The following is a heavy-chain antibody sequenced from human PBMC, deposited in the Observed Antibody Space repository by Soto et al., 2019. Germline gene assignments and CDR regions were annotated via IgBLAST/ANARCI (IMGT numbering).Heavy chain of an antibody. V-gene: IGHV1-18*01. J-gene: IGHJ4*02. CDR1: GYTFTSYG. Sequence: GASVKVSCKASGYTFTSYGISWVRQAPGQGLEWMGWISAYNGNTNYAQKLQGRVTMTTDTSTSTAYMELRSLRSDDTAVYYCARVPTGRLLWFGELFTPYYFDYWGQGTLVTVSS. D-gene: IGHD3-10*01. CDR3: ARVPTGRLLWFGELFTPYYFDY. CDR2: ISAYNGNT.